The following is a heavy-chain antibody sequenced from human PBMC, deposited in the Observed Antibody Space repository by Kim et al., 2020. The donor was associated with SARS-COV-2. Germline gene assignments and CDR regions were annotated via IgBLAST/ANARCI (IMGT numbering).Heavy chain of an antibody. CDR3: ARFMPYSSSSEDYYYYGMDV. D-gene: IGHD6-6*01. Sequence: SETLSLTCTVSGGSISSYYWSWIRQPPGKGLEWIGYIYYSGSTNYNPSLKSRVTISVDTSKNQFSLKLSSVTAADTAVYYCARFMPYSSSSEDYYYYGMDVWGQGTTVTVSS. J-gene: IGHJ6*02. V-gene: IGHV4-59*08. CDR2: IYYSGST. CDR1: GGSISSYY.